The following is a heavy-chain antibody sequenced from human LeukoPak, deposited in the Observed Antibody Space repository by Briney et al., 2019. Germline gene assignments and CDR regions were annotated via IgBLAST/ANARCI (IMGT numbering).Heavy chain of an antibody. CDR2: IYYSGST. Sequence: KPSETLSLTCTVSGGSISSSSYYWGWIRQPPGKGLEWIGSIYYSGSTYYNPSLKSRVTISVDTSKNQFSLKLSSVTAADTAVYYCAKSWIQLWFDYWGQGTLVTVSS. V-gene: IGHV4-39*07. D-gene: IGHD5-18*01. J-gene: IGHJ4*02. CDR1: GGSISSSSYY. CDR3: AKSWIQLWFDY.